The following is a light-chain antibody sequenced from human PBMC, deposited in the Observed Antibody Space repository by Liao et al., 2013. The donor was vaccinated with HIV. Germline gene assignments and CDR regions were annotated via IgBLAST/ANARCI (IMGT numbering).Light chain of an antibody. CDR1: ELGDKY. Sequence: SYELTQPPSVSVSPGQTASITCSGDELGDKYACWYQAKPGQSPVLVIHQDSKRPSGIPERFSGSNSGNTATLTISGTQAMDEADYYCQAWDSNTVVFGGGTKLTVL. CDR3: QAWDSNTVV. J-gene: IGLJ2*01. CDR2: QDS. V-gene: IGLV3-1*01.